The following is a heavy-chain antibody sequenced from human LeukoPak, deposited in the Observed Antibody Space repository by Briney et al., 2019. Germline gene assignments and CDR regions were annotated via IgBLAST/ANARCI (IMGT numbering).Heavy chain of an antibody. V-gene: IGHV1-18*01. CDR1: GYTFTSYG. J-gene: IGHJ5*02. Sequence: GASVKVSCKASGYTFTSYGISWVRHAPGQGLEWMGWISAYNGNTNYAQKLQGRVTMTTDTSTSTAYMELRSLRSDDTAVYYCARPGIDDSSGYYAEGPNWFDPWGQGTLVTVSS. CDR3: ARPGIDDSSGYYAEGPNWFDP. CDR2: ISAYNGNT. D-gene: IGHD3-22*01.